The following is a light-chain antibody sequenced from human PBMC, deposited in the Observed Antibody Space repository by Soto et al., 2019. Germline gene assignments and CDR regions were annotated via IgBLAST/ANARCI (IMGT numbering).Light chain of an antibody. CDR3: QQDYNLPFT. V-gene: IGKV3D-15*02. CDR1: QSVNSY. J-gene: IGKJ5*01. CDR2: GAS. Sequence: VMRQSPAPLSVSPGERSTLSCRASQSVNSYLAWYQQKPGQAPRLLIYGASSRATGIPDRFSGSGSGTDFTLTISSLQVEDFAVYYCQQDYNLPFTFGQGTRLEIK.